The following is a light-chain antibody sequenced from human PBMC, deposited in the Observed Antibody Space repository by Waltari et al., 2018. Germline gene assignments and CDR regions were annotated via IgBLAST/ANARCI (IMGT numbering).Light chain of an antibody. J-gene: IGKJ1*01. CDR3: QHYNAWPRA. CDR1: QSVSNN. CDR2: GAS. Sequence: EIVMTQSPAILSVSQGERATLSCRASQSVSNNLAWYQQKPGQAPRLLIYGASARATRVPARFSGSGSGTDFTLTISSLQSEDFAVYFCQHYNAWPRAFGQGTRVEIK. V-gene: IGKV3-15*01.